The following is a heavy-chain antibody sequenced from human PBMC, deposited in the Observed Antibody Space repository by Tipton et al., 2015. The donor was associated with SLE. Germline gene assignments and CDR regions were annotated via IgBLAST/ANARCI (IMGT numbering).Heavy chain of an antibody. CDR2: INHSGST. CDR3: ATVDYFDSGDAFDF. D-gene: IGHD3-22*01. Sequence: TLSLTCTVSGGSISSGGYYWSWIRQHPGKGLEWIGEINHSGSTNYNPSLKSRVTISVDTSKNQFSLKLNSVTAADTAVYYCATVDYFDSGDAFDFWGHGSMFTVSS. V-gene: IGHV4-31*03. CDR1: GGSISSGGYY. J-gene: IGHJ3*01.